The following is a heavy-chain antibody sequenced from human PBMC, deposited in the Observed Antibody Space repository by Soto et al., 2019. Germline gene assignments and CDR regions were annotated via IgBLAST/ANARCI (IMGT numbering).Heavy chain of an antibody. V-gene: IGHV1-69*01. Sequence: QVQLVQSGAEVKKPGSSVKVSCKASGGTFSSYAISWVRQAPGQGLELMGGIIPIFGTANYAQKFQGRGTITADESTSTAYMELSSMRSADTAVYYCARGGGDSYGQGDWGIDYCGQGTLVTVSS. J-gene: IGHJ4*02. CDR3: ARGGGDSYGQGDWGIDY. CDR1: GGTFSSYA. D-gene: IGHD5-18*01. CDR2: IIPIFGTA.